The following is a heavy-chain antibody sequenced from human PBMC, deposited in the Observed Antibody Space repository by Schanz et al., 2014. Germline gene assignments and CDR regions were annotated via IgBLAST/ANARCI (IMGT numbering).Heavy chain of an antibody. CDR3: AREKGHGYSGLS. CDR2: INPNTGGT. V-gene: IGHV1-2*06. CDR1: GYTFTAYF. Sequence: QVLLVQSGAEVKQPGASVKVSCKASGYTFTAYFIHWVRQAPGQGLEWMGRINPNTGGTNFAQKFQGRATMTRDPSITTAYMDLSGLTSDDTAVYYCAREKGHGYSGLSWGQGTLLAVSS. J-gene: IGHJ5*02. D-gene: IGHD5-12*01.